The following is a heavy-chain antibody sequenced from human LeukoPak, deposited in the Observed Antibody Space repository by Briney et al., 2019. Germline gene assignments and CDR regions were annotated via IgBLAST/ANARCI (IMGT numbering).Heavy chain of an antibody. Sequence: SETLSLTCTVSGGSISSSSYYWGWIRQPPGKGLEWIGSIYYSGSTYYNPSLKSRVTISVDTSKNQFSLKLSSVTAADTAVYYCATDDFCSGYYAHYWGQGTLVTVPS. CDR2: IYYSGST. J-gene: IGHJ4*02. V-gene: IGHV4-39*01. D-gene: IGHD3-3*01. CDR3: ATDDFCSGYYAHY. CDR1: GGSISSSSYY.